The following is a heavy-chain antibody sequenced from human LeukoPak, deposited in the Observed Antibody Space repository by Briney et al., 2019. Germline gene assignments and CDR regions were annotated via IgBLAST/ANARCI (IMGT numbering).Heavy chain of an antibody. CDR3: ATTKRGYSYGSGRYYYYGMDV. V-gene: IGHV1-69*04. J-gene: IGHJ6*02. CDR2: IIPILGIA. D-gene: IGHD5-18*01. CDR1: GGTFSSYA. Sequence: SVKVSCKASGGTFSSYAISWLRQAPGQGLEWMGRIIPILGIANYAQKFQGRVTITADKSTSTAYMELSSLRSEDTAVYYCATTKRGYSYGSGRYYYYGMDVWGQGTTVTVSS.